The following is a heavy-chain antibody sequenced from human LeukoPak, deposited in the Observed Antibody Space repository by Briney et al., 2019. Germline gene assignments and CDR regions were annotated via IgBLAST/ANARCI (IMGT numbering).Heavy chain of an antibody. Sequence: GGSLRLSCAASGFTSDEYAMHWVRQAPGRGLEWVSGISWNSGIIGYADSVKGRFTISRDNAKNSLYLQLNSLRPEDTALYYCAKANSYSSSSYFDYWGQGTLVTVSS. CDR2: ISWNSGII. D-gene: IGHD6-6*01. CDR1: GFTSDEYA. CDR3: AKANSYSSSSYFDY. J-gene: IGHJ4*02. V-gene: IGHV3-9*02.